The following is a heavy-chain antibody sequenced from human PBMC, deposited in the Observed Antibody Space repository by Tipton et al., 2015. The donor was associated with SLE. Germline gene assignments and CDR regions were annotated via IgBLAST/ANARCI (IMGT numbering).Heavy chain of an antibody. D-gene: IGHD3-9*01. CDR1: GFTVSSNY. Sequence: RSLRLSCAASGFTVSSNYMSWVRQAPGKGLEWGAVISYDGSNKYYADSVKGRFTISRDNSKNTLYLQMNSLGAEDTAVYYCARGRYFDFGYWGQGTLVTVAS. J-gene: IGHJ4*02. CDR2: ISYDGSNK. V-gene: IGHV3-30*03. CDR3: ARGRYFDFGY.